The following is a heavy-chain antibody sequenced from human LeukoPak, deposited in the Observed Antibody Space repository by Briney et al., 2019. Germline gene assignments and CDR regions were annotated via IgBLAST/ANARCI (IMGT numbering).Heavy chain of an antibody. Sequence: ASVKVSCKASGYTFTSYDINWVRQATGQGLEWMGWMNPNSGNTGYAQKFQGRVTMTRNTSISTAYMELSSLRSEDTAVYYCARSGELRYFDPSEPFDYWGQGTLVTVSS. CDR1: GYTFTSYD. D-gene: IGHD3-9*01. CDR3: ARSGELRYFDPSEPFDY. J-gene: IGHJ4*02. V-gene: IGHV1-8*01. CDR2: MNPNSGNT.